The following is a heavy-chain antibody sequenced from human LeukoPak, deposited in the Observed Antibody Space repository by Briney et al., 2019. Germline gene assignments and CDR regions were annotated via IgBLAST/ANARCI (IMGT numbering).Heavy chain of an antibody. V-gene: IGHV4-59*01. CDR3: ARYRGNSNGGFDP. CDR2: IYNSGGT. Sequence: SETLSLTCTVSGGSISSYYWSWIRQPPGKGLEWIGNIYNSGGTNYNPSLKSRVTTSVDTSKNQFSLKLTSVTAADTAVYYCARYRGNSNGGFDPWGQGTLVTVSS. J-gene: IGHJ5*02. D-gene: IGHD4-23*01. CDR1: GGSISSYY.